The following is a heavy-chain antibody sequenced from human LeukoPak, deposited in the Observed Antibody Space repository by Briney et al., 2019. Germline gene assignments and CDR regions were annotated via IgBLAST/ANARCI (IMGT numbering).Heavy chain of an antibody. Sequence: GGSLRLSCAASGFTFSDYYMSWIRQAPGKGLEWVSYISSSGSTIYYADSVKGRFTISRDNAKNSLYLQMNSLRAEDTAVYYCARESVDTAMVDAFDIWGQGTMVTVSS. CDR2: ISSSGSTI. CDR3: ARESVDTAMVDAFDI. J-gene: IGHJ3*02. CDR1: GFTFSDYY. V-gene: IGHV3-11*04. D-gene: IGHD5-18*01.